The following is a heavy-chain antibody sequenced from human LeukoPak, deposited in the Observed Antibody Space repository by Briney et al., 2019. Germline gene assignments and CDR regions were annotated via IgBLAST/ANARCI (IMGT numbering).Heavy chain of an antibody. CDR1: GGSISSSNW. D-gene: IGHD6-19*01. V-gene: IGHV4-4*02. CDR3: ARGQGGVAGTWDY. Sequence: PSETLSLTCAVSGGSISSSNWWSWVRQPPGKGLEWIGEIYHSGSTNYNPSLKSRVTISVDKSKNQFSLKLSSVTAADTAVYYCARGQGGVAGTWDYWGQGTLVTVSS. CDR2: IYHSGST. J-gene: IGHJ4*02.